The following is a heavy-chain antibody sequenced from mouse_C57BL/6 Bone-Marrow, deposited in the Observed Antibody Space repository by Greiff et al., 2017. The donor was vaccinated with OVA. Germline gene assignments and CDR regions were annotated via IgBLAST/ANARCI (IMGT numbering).Heavy chain of an antibody. D-gene: IGHD3-2*02. V-gene: IGHV5-6*02. CDR1: GFTFSSYG. J-gene: IGHJ2*01. Sequence: DVMLVESGGDLVKPGGSLKLSCAASGFTFSSYGMSWVRQTPDKRLEWVATISSGGSYTYYPDSVKGRFTISRDNAKNTLYLQMSSLKSEDTAMYYCAREKFRRFDYWGQGTTLTVSS. CDR3: AREKFRRFDY. CDR2: ISSGGSYT.